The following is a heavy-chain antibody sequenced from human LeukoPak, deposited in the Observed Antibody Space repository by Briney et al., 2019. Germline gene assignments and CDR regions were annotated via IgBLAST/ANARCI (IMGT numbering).Heavy chain of an antibody. Sequence: GGSLRLSCAASGFTFSSYSTNWVRQAPGKGLEWVSYISSSSSTIYYADSVKGRFTISRDNAKNSLYLQMNSLRAEDTATYYCAKARGIQTFDYWGQGTLVTVSS. CDR1: GFTFSSYS. CDR3: AKARGIQTFDY. CDR2: ISSSSSTI. V-gene: IGHV3-48*01. D-gene: IGHD5-18*01. J-gene: IGHJ4*02.